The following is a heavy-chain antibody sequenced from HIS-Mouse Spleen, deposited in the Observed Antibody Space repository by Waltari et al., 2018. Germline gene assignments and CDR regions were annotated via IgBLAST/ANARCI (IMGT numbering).Heavy chain of an antibody. Sequence: QLQLQESGPGLVKPSETLSLTCTVSGGSISSSSYYWGWIRQPPGKGLEWIGRIYYSGSTYYNPSLKIRVTISVETSKNQFSRKLSSVTAADTAVYYCARGRRYYGSGSYGSFDYWGQGTLVTVSS. CDR3: ARGRRYYGSGSYGSFDY. D-gene: IGHD3-10*01. CDR1: GGSISSSSYY. V-gene: IGHV4-39*07. CDR2: IYYSGST. J-gene: IGHJ4*02.